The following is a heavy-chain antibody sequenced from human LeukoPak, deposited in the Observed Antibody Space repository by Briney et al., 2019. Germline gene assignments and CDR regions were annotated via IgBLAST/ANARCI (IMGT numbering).Heavy chain of an antibody. J-gene: IGHJ4*02. CDR2: ISSSGSTI. Sequence: GGTLRLSCAASGFTFSKHGMNWVRQAPGKGLEWVSYISSSGSTIYYADSVKGRFTISRDNAKNTLYLQMDSLRAEDTAVYYCATPPTVTRNYWGQGTLVTVSS. CDR1: GFTFSKHG. CDR3: ATPPTVTRNY. D-gene: IGHD4-17*01. V-gene: IGHV3-48*04.